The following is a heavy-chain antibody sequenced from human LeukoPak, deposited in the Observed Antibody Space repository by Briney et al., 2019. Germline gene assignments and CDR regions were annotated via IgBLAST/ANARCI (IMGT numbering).Heavy chain of an antibody. D-gene: IGHD4-23*01. CDR1: GYTFTGYY. CDR3: ARADYGGNSGGLDY. Sequence: ASVKVSCKTSGYTFTGYYMHWVRQAPGQGLEWMGWINPNSGGTNYAQKFQGRVTMTRDMSTSTVYMELSSLRSEDTAVYYCARADYGGNSGGLDYWGQGTLVTVSS. CDR2: INPNSGGT. V-gene: IGHV1-2*02. J-gene: IGHJ4*02.